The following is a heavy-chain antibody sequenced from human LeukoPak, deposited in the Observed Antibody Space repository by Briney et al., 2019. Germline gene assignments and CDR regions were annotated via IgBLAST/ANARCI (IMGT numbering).Heavy chain of an antibody. CDR3: SVVVIATNY. D-gene: IGHD3-22*01. V-gene: IGHV3-73*01. Sequence: GGSLRLSCAASGFTFSGSAMHWVRQASGKGLEWVGRIRSKANSYATAYAASVKGRFTISRDDSKNTAYLQMNSLKTEDTAVYYCSVVVIATNYWGQGTLVTVSS. CDR1: GFTFSGSA. CDR2: IRSKANSYAT. J-gene: IGHJ4*02.